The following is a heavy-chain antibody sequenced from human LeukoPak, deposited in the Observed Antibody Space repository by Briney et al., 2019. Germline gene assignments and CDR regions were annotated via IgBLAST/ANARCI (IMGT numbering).Heavy chain of an antibody. CDR1: GFTFSSYW. CDR3: ARGDFDYDILTGSGCMDV. V-gene: IGHV3-7*01. Sequence: GGSLRLSCAASGFTFSSYWMSWVRQAPGKGLEWVANIKQDGSEEYYVDSVKGRFTISRDNAKNSLYLQMNSLRAEDTAVYYCARGDFDYDILTGSGCMDVWGQGTTVTVSS. CDR2: IKQDGSEE. D-gene: IGHD3-9*01. J-gene: IGHJ6*02.